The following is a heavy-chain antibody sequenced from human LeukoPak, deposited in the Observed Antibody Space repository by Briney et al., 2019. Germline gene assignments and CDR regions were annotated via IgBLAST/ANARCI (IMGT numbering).Heavy chain of an antibody. CDR3: ARIYPIIGYCSSTSCPASFDI. D-gene: IGHD2-2*01. J-gene: IGHJ3*02. CDR2: IYYSGST. CDR1: GDSDSTTIYY. Sequence: SETLSLTCTVSGDSDSTTIYYWGWIRQPPGRGLECIGSIYYSGSTYCNPSLKSRATILVDTSRNQFSLKLSSVTAADTAVYYCARIYPIIGYCSSTSCPASFDIWGQGTMVTVSS. V-gene: IGHV4-39*07.